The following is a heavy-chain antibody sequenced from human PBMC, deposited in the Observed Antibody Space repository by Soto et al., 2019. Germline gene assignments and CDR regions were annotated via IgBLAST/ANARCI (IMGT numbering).Heavy chain of an antibody. Sequence: LSLTCSVSGGSFSSDSFIWSWVRQFPGKGLEWIGYINYSGTTYYNPSLRSRITMSVDTSKNQFSLNLSSVTAADTAVYYCARDHKWDGMDVWGQGTTVTVSS. CDR3: ARDHKWDGMDV. CDR1: GGSFSSDSFI. D-gene: IGHD1-26*01. J-gene: IGHJ6*02. V-gene: IGHV4-31*03. CDR2: INYSGTT.